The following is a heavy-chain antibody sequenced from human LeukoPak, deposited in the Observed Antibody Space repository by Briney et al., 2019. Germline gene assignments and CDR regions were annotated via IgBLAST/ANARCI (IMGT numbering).Heavy chain of an antibody. CDR1: GGSISSGDYY. CDR2: IYYSGST. CDR3: ARASRHYDFWSGPAWSDP. V-gene: IGHV4-30-4*08. J-gene: IGHJ5*02. Sequence: PSETLSLTCTVSGGSISSGDYYWSWIRQPPGKGLEWIGYIYYSGSTYYNPSLKSRVTISVDTSKNQFSLKLSSVTAADTAVYYCARASRHYDFWSGPAWSDPWGQGTLVTVSS. D-gene: IGHD3-3*01.